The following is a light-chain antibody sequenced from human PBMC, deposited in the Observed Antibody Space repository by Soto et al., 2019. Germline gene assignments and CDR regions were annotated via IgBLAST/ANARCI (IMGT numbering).Light chain of an antibody. CDR2: EGS. Sequence: QSALTQPASVSGSPGQSITISCTGTSSDVGSYNLVSWYQQHPGKAPKLMIYEGSKRPSGVSNRFSGSKSGNTASLTISGLQAEEGADYYRCSYAGSRTFVVIGGGAKPNVL. V-gene: IGLV2-23*01. CDR3: CSYAGSRTFVV. J-gene: IGLJ2*01. CDR1: SSDVGSYNL.